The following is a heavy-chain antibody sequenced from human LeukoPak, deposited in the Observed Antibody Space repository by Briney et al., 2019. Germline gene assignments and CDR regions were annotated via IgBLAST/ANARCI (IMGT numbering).Heavy chain of an antibody. V-gene: IGHV3-30*18. CDR3: AKQGGGYDYVWGSYPDY. D-gene: IGHD3-16*02. J-gene: IGHJ4*02. CDR1: GFTFSSFG. CDR2: ISYDGSNK. Sequence: GKSLRLSCAASGFTFSSFGMHWVRQAPGKGLGWVAFISYDGSNKYYADSVKGRFTISRDNSKNTLYLQMNSLRAEDTAVYYCAKQGGGYDYVWGSYPDYWGQGTLVTVSS.